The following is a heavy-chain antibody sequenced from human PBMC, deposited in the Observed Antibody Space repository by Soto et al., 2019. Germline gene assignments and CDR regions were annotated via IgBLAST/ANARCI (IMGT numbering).Heavy chain of an antibody. Sequence: GESLKISCKDSGYSFTSYWIAWVRQMPGKGLEWMGIIYPGDSNTRYSPSFQGQVTISADKSISTAYLQWSSLKASDTAMYYCARDLDYGGNPEAFDIWGQGTMVTVSS. CDR2: IYPGDSNT. D-gene: IGHD4-17*01. V-gene: IGHV5-51*01. J-gene: IGHJ3*02. CDR3: ARDLDYGGNPEAFDI. CDR1: GYSFTSYW.